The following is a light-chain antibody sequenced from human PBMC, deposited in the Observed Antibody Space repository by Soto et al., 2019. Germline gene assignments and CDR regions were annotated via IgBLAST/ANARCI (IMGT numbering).Light chain of an antibody. J-gene: IGKJ1*01. Sequence: EIVLTQSPGTLSLSPGERATLSCRASQRIGSYLAWYQQKPGQTPRLLIYDASNRATGIPARFSGSGSGTDFTLTISSLEPEDFAVYYCQQRSNWPPTWTFGQGTKAEIK. CDR1: QRIGSY. CDR2: DAS. V-gene: IGKV3-11*01. CDR3: QQRSNWPPTWT.